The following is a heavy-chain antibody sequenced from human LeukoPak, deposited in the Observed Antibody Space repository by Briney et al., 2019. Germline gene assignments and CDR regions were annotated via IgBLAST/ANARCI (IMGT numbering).Heavy chain of an antibody. D-gene: IGHD5/OR15-5a*01. CDR1: GFTFSSYG. V-gene: IGHV3-21*01. J-gene: IGHJ4*02. Sequence: EAGGSLRLSCAASGFTFSSYGMHWVRQAPGKGLEWVSSISSSGSYIYYADSMKGRFTISRDNAKNSLYLQMNSLRAEDTAVYYCARSCYSVTTCGDYWGQGTLVTVSS. CDR3: ARSCYSVTTCGDY. CDR2: ISSSGSYI.